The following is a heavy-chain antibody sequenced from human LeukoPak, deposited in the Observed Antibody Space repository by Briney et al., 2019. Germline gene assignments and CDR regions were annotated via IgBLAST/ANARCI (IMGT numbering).Heavy chain of an antibody. CDR1: GFIFSSYG. V-gene: IGHV3-33*01. Sequence: GGSLRLSCAASGFIFSSYGMHCVRQAPGKGLEWVAIILYDGSNNYYADSVKGRFSISRDNSKNTLYLQMNSLRAEDTAVYYCARDKDGMDVWGQGTTVTVSS. CDR2: ILYDGSNN. CDR3: ARDKDGMDV. J-gene: IGHJ6*02.